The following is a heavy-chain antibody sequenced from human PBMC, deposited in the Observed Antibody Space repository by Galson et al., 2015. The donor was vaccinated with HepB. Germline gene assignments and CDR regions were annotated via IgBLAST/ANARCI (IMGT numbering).Heavy chain of an antibody. D-gene: IGHD3-3*01. J-gene: IGHJ4*02. CDR1: GFTFSSYA. V-gene: IGHV3-23*01. CDR2: ISGSGGST. Sequence: SLILSCAASGFTFSSYAMSWVRQALGKGLEWVSAISGSGGSTYYADSEKGRFTIPRDNSKNTLYLQMNSLRAEDKAVYYCAKEGLRFMEWLYEDDYDYWGQGTLVTVSS. CDR3: AKEGLRFMEWLYEDDYDY.